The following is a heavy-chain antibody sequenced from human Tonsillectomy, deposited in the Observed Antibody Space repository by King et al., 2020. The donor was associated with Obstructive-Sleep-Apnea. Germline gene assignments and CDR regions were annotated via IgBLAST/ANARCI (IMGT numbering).Heavy chain of an antibody. CDR1: GGSISNYY. D-gene: IGHD5-12*01. Sequence: LQLQESGPGLVKPSETLSLTCTVSGGSISNYYWSWVRQPPGKGLEWIGYMYYSGNTNFNPSLKSRVTISADTSKIQFSLRLGSVPAADTAVYYCARHRGVEDYGGYGDYFDYWGQGTLVTVSS. V-gene: IGHV4-59*08. CDR2: MYYSGNT. CDR3: ARHRGVEDYGGYGDYFDY. J-gene: IGHJ4*02.